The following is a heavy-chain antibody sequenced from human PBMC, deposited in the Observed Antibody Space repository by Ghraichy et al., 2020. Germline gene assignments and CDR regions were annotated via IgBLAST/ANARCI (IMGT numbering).Heavy chain of an antibody. CDR2: IYYSGST. CDR1: GGSISSYY. J-gene: IGHJ4*02. V-gene: IGHV4-59*08. Sequence: SQTLSLTCTVSGGSISSYYWSWIRQPPGKGLEWIGYIYYSGSTNYNPSLKSRVTISVDTSKNQFSLKLSSVTAADTAVYYCARHREYSSGWRVGDFDYWGQGTLVTVSS. D-gene: IGHD6-19*01. CDR3: ARHREYSSGWRVGDFDY.